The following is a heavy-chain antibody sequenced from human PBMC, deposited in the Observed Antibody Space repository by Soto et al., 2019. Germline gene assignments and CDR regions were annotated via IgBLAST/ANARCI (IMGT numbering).Heavy chain of an antibody. Sequence: QMQLQESGPGVVKPSETLSLTCSVPGGAITSYYWSWIRQPAGKGLEWIGRVFSSGSTNYNASLKGRVSMSIDTSTNQVSLTLRSVTAADTDIYSCARVAFSYFGLDVWGPGPTVTVSS. CDR3: ARVAFSYFGLDV. J-gene: IGHJ6*02. V-gene: IGHV4-4*07. CDR1: GGAITSYY. CDR2: VFSSGST. D-gene: IGHD3-3*02.